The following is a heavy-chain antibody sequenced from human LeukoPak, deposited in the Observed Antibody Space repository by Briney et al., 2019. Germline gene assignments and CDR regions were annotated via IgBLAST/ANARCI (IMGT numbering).Heavy chain of an antibody. CDR1: GGSISSSSYY. D-gene: IGHD5-12*01. J-gene: IGHJ4*02. V-gene: IGHV4-39*07. Sequence: SETLSLTCTVSGGSISSSSYYWGWIRQPPGKGLEWIGSIYYSGSAYYNPSLKSRVSVSVDTSKNQFSLNLSSVTAADTAVYYCARVIKVAHHFCDYWGQGTLVTVSS. CDR3: ARVIKVAHHFCDY. CDR2: IYYSGSA.